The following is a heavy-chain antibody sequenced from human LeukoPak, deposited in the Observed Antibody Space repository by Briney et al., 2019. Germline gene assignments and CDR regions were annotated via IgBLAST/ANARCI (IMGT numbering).Heavy chain of an antibody. CDR3: AKDPLLPDSSGYYRSQYYFDY. V-gene: IGHV3-30*02. J-gene: IGHJ4*02. D-gene: IGHD3-22*01. Sequence: GGSLRLSCAASGFTFSSYGMHWVRQAPGKGLXXXXXXXXXXXNKYYADSVKGRFTISRDNSKNTLYLQMNSLRAEDTAVYYCAKDPLLPDSSGYYRSQYYFDYWGQGTLVTVSS. CDR1: GFTFSSYG. CDR2: XXXXXXNK.